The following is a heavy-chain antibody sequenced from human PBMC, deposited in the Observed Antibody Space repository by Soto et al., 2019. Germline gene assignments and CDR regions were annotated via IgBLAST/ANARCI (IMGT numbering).Heavy chain of an antibody. D-gene: IGHD5-12*01. J-gene: IGHJ4*02. CDR1: GFTFSSYA. CDR3: ARDPADIVATNYYFDY. CDR2: ISYDGSNK. V-gene: IGHV3-30-3*01. Sequence: SGGSLRLSCAASGFTFSSYAMHWVRQAPGKGLEWVAVISYDGSNKYYADSVKGRFTISRDNSKNTLYLQMNSLRAEDTAVYYCARDPADIVATNYYFDYGGKGTLVTVPS.